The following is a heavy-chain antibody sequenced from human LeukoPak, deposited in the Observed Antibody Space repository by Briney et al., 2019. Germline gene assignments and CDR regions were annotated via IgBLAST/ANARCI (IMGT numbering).Heavy chain of an antibody. CDR1: GYTFTSYG. CDR2: ISADNGKT. J-gene: IGHJ4*02. CDR3: ARSGAPFLFDY. Sequence: GASVKVSCKASGYTFTSYGISWVRQAPGQGLEWMGWISADNGKTNYAQKLQGRLTMTTDTSTSTAYMELRSLRSDDTAVYYCARSGAPFLFDYWGQGTLVTVSS. V-gene: IGHV1-18*01. D-gene: IGHD1-26*01.